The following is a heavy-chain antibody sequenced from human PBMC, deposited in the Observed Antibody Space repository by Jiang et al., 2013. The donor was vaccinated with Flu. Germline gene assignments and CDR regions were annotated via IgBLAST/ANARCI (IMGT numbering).Heavy chain of an antibody. CDR3: ARDLRGQEDY. D-gene: IGHD3-10*01. Sequence: SLTCAVYGGSFSRYYWSWIRQSPGKGLEWIGEINHSGSTKYNPSLKSRVTILVDTSRKQFSLKMRSVTAADTAVYYCARDLRGQEDYWGQGTLVTVSS. V-gene: IGHV4-34*01. CDR2: INHSGST. CDR1: GGSFSRYY. J-gene: IGHJ4*02.